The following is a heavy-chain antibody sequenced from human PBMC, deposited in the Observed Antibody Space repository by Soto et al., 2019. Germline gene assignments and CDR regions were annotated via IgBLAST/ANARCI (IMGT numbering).Heavy chain of an antibody. Sequence: HPXGSLRLSCAASGITFRNXXXXXVRQAPGKGLEWVSSISGSGGSTYYADSVKGRFTISRDNSKNTLYLQMNSLRAEDTAVYYCAKDPEWELPKYYFDYWGQGTLVTVSS. CDR2: ISGSGGST. CDR3: AKDPEWELPKYYFDY. J-gene: IGHJ4*02. V-gene: IGHV3-23*01. D-gene: IGHD1-26*01. CDR1: GITFRNXX.